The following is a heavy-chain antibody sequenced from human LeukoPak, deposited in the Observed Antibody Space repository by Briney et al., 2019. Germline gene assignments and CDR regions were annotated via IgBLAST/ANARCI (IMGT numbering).Heavy chain of an antibody. CDR3: AIGFYGDYDPVGVAWFDP. Sequence: ASVKVSCKASGYTFTSYGVSWVRQAPGQGLEWMGWISAYNGNTNYAQKLQGRVTMTTDTSTSTAYMELRSLRSDDTAVYYCAIGFYGDYDPVGVAWFDPWGQGTLVTVSS. D-gene: IGHD4-17*01. CDR2: ISAYNGNT. CDR1: GYTFTSYG. J-gene: IGHJ5*02. V-gene: IGHV1-18*01.